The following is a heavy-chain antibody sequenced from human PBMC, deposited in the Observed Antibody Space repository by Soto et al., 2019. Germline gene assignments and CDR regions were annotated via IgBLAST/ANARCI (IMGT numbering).Heavy chain of an antibody. Sequence: PSETLSLTCTVSGGSISPFYWIWVRQPPGKGLEWIGYLYYSGNTNYNPSLKSRVTISVDASKNQVSLRLTSVTAADTAVYYCARVGGVAARTFDYWGQGTVVTVSS. D-gene: IGHD2-15*01. J-gene: IGHJ4*02. CDR3: ARVGGVAARTFDY. V-gene: IGHV4-59*01. CDR1: GGSISPFY. CDR2: LYYSGNT.